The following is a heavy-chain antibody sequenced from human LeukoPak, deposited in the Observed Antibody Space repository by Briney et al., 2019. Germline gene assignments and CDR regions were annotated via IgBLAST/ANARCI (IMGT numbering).Heavy chain of an antibody. V-gene: IGHV3-30-3*01. CDR3: AREAYGDYYFDY. J-gene: IGHJ4*02. Sequence: GGSLRLSCAASGFTFSDHDMDWVRQAPGKGLEWVAVISYDGSQEYYADSVKGRFTISRDNSKNTLYLQMNSLRAEDTAVYYCAREAYGDYYFDYWGQGTPVTVSS. CDR2: ISYDGSQE. D-gene: IGHD4-17*01. CDR1: GFTFSDHD.